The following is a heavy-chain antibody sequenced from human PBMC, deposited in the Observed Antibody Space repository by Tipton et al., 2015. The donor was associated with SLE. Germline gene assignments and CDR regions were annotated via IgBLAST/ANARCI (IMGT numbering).Heavy chain of an antibody. Sequence: TYYNPSLKSRVTISVDTSKNQFSLKLSSVTAADTAVYYCARDGAARGDFDYWGQGTLVTVSS. CDR2: T. V-gene: IGHV4-39*07. D-gene: IGHD6-6*01. J-gene: IGHJ4*02. CDR3: ARDGAARGDFDY.